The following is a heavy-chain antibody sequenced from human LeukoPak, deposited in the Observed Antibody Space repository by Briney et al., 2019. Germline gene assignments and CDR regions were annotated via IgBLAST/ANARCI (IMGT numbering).Heavy chain of an antibody. D-gene: IGHD2-2*01. Sequence: PGGSLRLSCAASGFTFSDAWMSWVGQAPGKGLEWVARVKSKVHGGTTDYAAPVNGRFTISRDDSENKLFLQMNSLETEDTGVYYCSGHMTSADYWGQGTLVTVSS. J-gene: IGHJ4*02. CDR3: SGHMTSADY. CDR1: GFTFSDAW. CDR2: VKSKVHGGTT. V-gene: IGHV3-15*01.